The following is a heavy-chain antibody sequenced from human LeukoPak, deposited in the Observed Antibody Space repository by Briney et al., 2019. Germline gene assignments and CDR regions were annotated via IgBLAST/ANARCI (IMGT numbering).Heavy chain of an antibody. V-gene: IGHV4-30-2*01. J-gene: IGHJ3*02. CDR3: ARTSIAARRANAFDI. CDR1: GGSISSGGYS. D-gene: IGHD6-6*01. Sequence: KPSETLSLTCGVSGGSISSGGYSWRWIRQPPGKGLEWIGYIYHGGSTYYYPSLMSRVTISVDRSKNQFSLKLSSVTAADTAVYYCARTSIAARRANAFDIWGQGTMVTVSS. CDR2: IYHGGST.